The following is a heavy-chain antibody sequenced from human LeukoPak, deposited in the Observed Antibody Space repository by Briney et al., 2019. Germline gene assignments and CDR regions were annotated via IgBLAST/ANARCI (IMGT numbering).Heavy chain of an antibody. CDR2: VHHSGTT. J-gene: IGHJ4*02. D-gene: IGHD6-19*01. V-gene: IGHV4-59*01. Sequence: SETLSLTCSVSGGSIRSDYWSWIRQPPGKGLEWIGYVHHSGTTNYNPSLKSRVTMSVDMSKNQFSLKLSSVTAADTAFYYCARDRDSSGWFDYWGQGALVTVSS. CDR1: GGSIRSDY. CDR3: ARDRDSSGWFDY.